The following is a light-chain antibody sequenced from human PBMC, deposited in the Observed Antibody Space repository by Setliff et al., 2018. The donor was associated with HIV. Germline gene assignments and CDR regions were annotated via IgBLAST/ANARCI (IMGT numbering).Light chain of an antibody. CDR1: SSNIGRNT. CDR2: SNN. CDR3: AAWDDSLNGPV. Sequence: QSVLTQPPSVSGTPGQRVTISCSGSSSNIGRNTVNWYQQLPGTAPKLLIYSNNQRPSGVPDRFSGSKSGTSASLAISGLQSEDEADYYCAAWDDSLNGPVFGGGTKVTV. V-gene: IGLV1-44*01. J-gene: IGLJ2*01.